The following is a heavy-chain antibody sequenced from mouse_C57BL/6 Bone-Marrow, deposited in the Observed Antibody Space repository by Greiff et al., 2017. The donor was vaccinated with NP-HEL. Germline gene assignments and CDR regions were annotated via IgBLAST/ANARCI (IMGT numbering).Heavy chain of an antibody. J-gene: IGHJ3*01. CDR2: INPNYGTT. Sequence: VQLQQSGPELVKPGALVKISCKASGYSFTDYNMNWVKQSNGKSLEWIGVINPNYGTTSYNQKFKGKATLTVDQSSSTAYMQLNSLTSEDSAVYYCARWGLITTVAPFAYWGQGTLVTVSA. CDR3: ARWGLITTVAPFAY. V-gene: IGHV1-39*01. CDR1: GYSFTDYN. D-gene: IGHD1-1*01.